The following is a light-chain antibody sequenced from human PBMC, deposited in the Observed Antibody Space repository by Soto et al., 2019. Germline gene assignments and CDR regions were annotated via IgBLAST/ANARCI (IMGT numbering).Light chain of an antibody. V-gene: IGKV3-20*01. J-gene: IGKJ1*01. Sequence: EVVLTQSPGTVSLSPGERATLSCRASQTITSDYLAWYQQKPGQAPRLLIYAASNRATGIPDRFSGTGSGTDSTLSSSRLAHEDFAVYYWPQYGSSITWTFGQGTKVEIK. CDR3: PQYGSSITWT. CDR1: QTITSDY. CDR2: AAS.